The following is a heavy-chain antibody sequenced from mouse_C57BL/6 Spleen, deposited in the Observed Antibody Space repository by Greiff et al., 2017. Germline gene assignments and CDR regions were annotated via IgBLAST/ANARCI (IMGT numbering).Heavy chain of an antibody. CDR2: IYPRSGNT. D-gene: IGHD2-10*02. Sequence: QVHVKQSGAELARPGASVKLSCKASGYTFTSYGISWVKQRTGQGLEWIGEIYPRSGNTYYNEKFKGKATLTADKSSSTAYMELRSLTSEDSAVYFCARWVSYGNYEGYAMDYWGQGTSVTVSS. J-gene: IGHJ4*01. CDR1: GYTFTSYG. V-gene: IGHV1-81*01. CDR3: ARWVSYGNYEGYAMDY.